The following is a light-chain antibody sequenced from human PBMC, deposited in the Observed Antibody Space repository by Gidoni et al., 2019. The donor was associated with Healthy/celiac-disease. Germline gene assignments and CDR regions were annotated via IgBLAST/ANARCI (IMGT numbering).Light chain of an antibody. CDR2: DSS. J-gene: IGKJ1*01. V-gene: IGKV3-15*01. Sequence: EMVMTQSPATLSVSPGESVTLSCRASQRVGTHLAWYRQKPGQAPRLVIYDSSTRAAGIPARFSGSGSGTEFTLTISSLQSEDSAIYYCQHSSEWPPWTFGRGTMVEIK. CDR1: QRVGTH. CDR3: QHSSEWPPWT.